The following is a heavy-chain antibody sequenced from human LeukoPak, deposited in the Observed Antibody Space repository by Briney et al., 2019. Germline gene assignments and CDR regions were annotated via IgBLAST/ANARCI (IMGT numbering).Heavy chain of an antibody. D-gene: IGHD3-10*01. CDR2: IKQDGSEK. V-gene: IGHV3-7*01. CDR1: GFTFSSYW. CDR3: ARDGWATSDY. J-gene: IGHJ4*02. Sequence: GSLRLSCAACGFTFSSYWMSWVRQAPGKGLEWVANIKQDGSEKYYVDSVKGRFTISRDHDKNSLYLQMNSLRAEDTAVYYCARDGWATSDYWGQGTLVTVSS.